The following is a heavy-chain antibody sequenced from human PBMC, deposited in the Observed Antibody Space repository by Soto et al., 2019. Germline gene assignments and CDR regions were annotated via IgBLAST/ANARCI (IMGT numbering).Heavy chain of an antibody. CDR3: AKIAVTGSWYFDL. D-gene: IGHD6-19*01. V-gene: IGHV3-23*01. CDR1: GFSFSSHG. J-gene: IGHJ2*01. Sequence: EVQLLESGGGLVQPGGSLRLSCAASGFSFSSHGMRWVRQAPEMGLEWVSSISRNGDYIYYADSVKGRFTISRDNSKNTLFLQVNSLRVEDTAVYYCAKIAVTGSWYFDLWGRGTLVTGSS. CDR2: ISRNGDYI.